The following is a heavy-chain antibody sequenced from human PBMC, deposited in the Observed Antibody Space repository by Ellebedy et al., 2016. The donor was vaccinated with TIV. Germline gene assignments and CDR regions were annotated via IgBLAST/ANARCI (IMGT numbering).Heavy chain of an antibody. CDR3: ARGRRYHDSSGYYLDY. D-gene: IGHD3-22*01. CDR2: IDHSGST. J-gene: IGHJ4*02. V-gene: IGHV4-34*01. Sequence: SETLSLXCAVYGGSFSGYYWNWVRQAPGKGLEWIGEIDHSGSTNYNPSLKSRVTISVDTSKNQFSLKLRSVTAADMAVYYCARGRRYHDSSGYYLDYWGQGTLVTVSS. CDR1: GGSFSGYY.